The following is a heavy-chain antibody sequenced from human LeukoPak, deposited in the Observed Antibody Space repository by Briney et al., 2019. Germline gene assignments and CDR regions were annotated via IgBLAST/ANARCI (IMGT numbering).Heavy chain of an antibody. D-gene: IGHD3-22*01. CDR2: ISSSSSYI. Sequence: GGSLRLSCAASGFTFSSYSMNRVRQAPGKGLEWVSSISSSSSYIYYADSVKGRFTISRDNAKNSLYLQMNSLRAEDTAVYYCARDDSSGYYSSYYYYYGMDVWGQGTTVTVSS. CDR3: ARDDSSGYYSSYYYYYGMDV. CDR1: GFTFSSYS. V-gene: IGHV3-21*01. J-gene: IGHJ6*02.